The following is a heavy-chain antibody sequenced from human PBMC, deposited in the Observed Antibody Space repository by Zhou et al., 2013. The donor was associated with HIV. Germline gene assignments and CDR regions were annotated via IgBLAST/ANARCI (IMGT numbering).Heavy chain of an antibody. D-gene: IGHD2-21*01. Sequence: QVQLVQSGAEMKKPGASVNISCEASGYAFTANYIHWVRQAPGQGLEWMGLINPGIGSTYYAEKFQGRVTMTRDTSTSTVNMQLGTLTSEDTAVYYCNRGMQGWVNDAFDIWGQGTMVTVSS. V-gene: IGHV1-46*03. CDR3: NRGMQGWVNDAFDI. CDR1: GYAFTANY. CDR2: INPGIGST. J-gene: IGHJ3*02.